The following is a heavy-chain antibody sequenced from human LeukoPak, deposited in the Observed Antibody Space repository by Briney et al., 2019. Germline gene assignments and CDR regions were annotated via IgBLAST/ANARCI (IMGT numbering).Heavy chain of an antibody. CDR2: TYYRSKWYN. CDR3: ALGYCSSTSCYWFDP. Sequence: SQTLSLTCAISGDSVSSNSAAWNWIRQSPSRGREWLGRTYYRSKWYNDYAVSVKSRITINPDTSKNQFSLQLNSVTPEDTAVYYCALGYCSSTSCYWFDPWGQGTLVTVSS. CDR1: GDSVSSNSAA. D-gene: IGHD2-2*01. J-gene: IGHJ5*02. V-gene: IGHV6-1*01.